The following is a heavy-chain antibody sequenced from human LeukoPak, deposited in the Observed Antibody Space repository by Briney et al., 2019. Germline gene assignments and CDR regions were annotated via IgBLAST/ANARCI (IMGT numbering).Heavy chain of an antibody. D-gene: IGHD3-22*01. Sequence: GGSLRLSCAASGFTCSSYSMNWVRQAPGKGLEWVSSISSSSSYIYYADSVKGRFTISRDNAKNSLYLQMNSLRAEDTAVYYCARGGYDSSGYYGYYYYYYMDVWGKGTTVTVSS. CDR2: ISSSSSYI. J-gene: IGHJ6*03. CDR1: GFTCSSYS. V-gene: IGHV3-21*01. CDR3: ARGGYDSSGYYGYYYYYYMDV.